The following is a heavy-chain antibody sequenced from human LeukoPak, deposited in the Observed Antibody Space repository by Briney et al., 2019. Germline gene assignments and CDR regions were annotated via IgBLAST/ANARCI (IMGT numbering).Heavy chain of an antibody. CDR2: IYYSGNT. D-gene: IGHD5/OR15-5a*01. Sequence: PSETLSLTCTVSGGSISSYYWSWIRQPPGKGLEWIGNIYYSGNTNYNPSLKSRVTISVDTSKNQFSLKLSSVTAADTAVYYCARSSVYYYFDYWGHGTLVNVSS. CDR1: GGSISSYY. V-gene: IGHV4-59*08. J-gene: IGHJ4*01. CDR3: ARSSVYYYFDY.